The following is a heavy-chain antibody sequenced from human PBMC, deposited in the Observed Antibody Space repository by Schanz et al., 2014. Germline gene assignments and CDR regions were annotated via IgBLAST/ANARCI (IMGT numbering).Heavy chain of an antibody. Sequence: EVQLLDSGGGLVQPGGSLRLSCAASGFTFSTYAMSWVRQAPGKGLEWVSAIGYLGDTYYPDSVKGRFTVSRDSGQNSLYLQMNSLRAGDTAVDYCARGTDWNLHYWGQGALVTVSS. CDR3: ARGTDWNLHY. D-gene: IGHD1-1*01. CDR1: GFTFSTYA. CDR2: IGYLGDT. J-gene: IGHJ4*02. V-gene: IGHV3-13*01.